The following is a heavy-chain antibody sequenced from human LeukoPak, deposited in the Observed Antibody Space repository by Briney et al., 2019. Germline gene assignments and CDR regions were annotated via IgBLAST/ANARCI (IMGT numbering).Heavy chain of an antibody. Sequence: SHTLALTSVVYSGSFSGYFWSWNRQPPGKVLDWIGEITPSGSTNYSPSLKSRVSISIDTSKKKLSLRLTSVTAADSAVYYCASSFYYDSRDYWGQGTLVTVSS. V-gene: IGHV4-34*01. CDR1: SGSFSGYF. J-gene: IGHJ4*02. D-gene: IGHD3-22*01. CDR3: ASSFYYDSRDY. CDR2: ITPSGST.